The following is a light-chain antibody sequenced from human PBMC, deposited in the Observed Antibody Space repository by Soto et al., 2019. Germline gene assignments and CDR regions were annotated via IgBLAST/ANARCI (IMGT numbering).Light chain of an antibody. V-gene: IGKV3-15*01. CDR1: QNVKRN. J-gene: IGKJ2*01. CDR3: QQYNKGYT. Sequence: EIVMTQSPDTLSVSPGERATLSCRASQNVKRNLGWYQQKAGRAPRLLIYGASTRATGIPDRFSGSGSGTEFTLTISSLLSDDSAVYFCQQYNKGYTFGQGTRLEIK. CDR2: GAS.